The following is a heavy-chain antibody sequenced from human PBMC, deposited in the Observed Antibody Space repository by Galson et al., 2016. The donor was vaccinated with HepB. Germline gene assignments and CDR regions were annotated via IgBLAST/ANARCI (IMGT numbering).Heavy chain of an antibody. CDR3: AKDSSTNSGPYDT. D-gene: IGHD6-13*01. Sequence: SLRLSCAGSGFSFNSYGMHWVRQAPGKGLEWVAFISYDGKKRYYGGSVEGRFTVSRDNSMITLYLQMDDLRGEDAALYYCAKDSSTNSGPYDTWGQGTPVIISS. J-gene: IGHJ4*02. CDR2: ISYDGKKR. V-gene: IGHV3-30*18. CDR1: GFSFNSYG.